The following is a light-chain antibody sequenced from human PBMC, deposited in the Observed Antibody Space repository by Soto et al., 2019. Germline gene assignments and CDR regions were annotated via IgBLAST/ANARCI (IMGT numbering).Light chain of an antibody. J-gene: IGKJ2*01. V-gene: IGKV1-9*01. CDR2: PAS. CDR1: QDISTY. CDR3: QQLRTYPYT. Sequence: DIHLTQSPSFISASVGDRVTVTCRASQDISTYLAWFQQKPGKAPQLLVYPASTLQGGVPSRFSGRGSGTEFSLTISSLQPEDFATYYCQQLRTYPYTFGQGTKLDIK.